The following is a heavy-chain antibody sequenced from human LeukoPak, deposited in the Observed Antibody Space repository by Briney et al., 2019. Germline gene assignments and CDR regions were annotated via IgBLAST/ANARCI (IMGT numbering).Heavy chain of an antibody. J-gene: IGHJ4*02. D-gene: IGHD3-22*01. Sequence: TSETLSLTCTVSGGSISSYYWSWIRQPPGKGLEWIGYIYYSGSTNYDPSLKSRVTISVDTSKNQFSLKLSSVTAADTAVYYCARVSDDSSGYYHYWGQGTLVIVSS. CDR1: GGSISSYY. CDR3: ARVSDDSSGYYHY. CDR2: IYYSGST. V-gene: IGHV4-59*01.